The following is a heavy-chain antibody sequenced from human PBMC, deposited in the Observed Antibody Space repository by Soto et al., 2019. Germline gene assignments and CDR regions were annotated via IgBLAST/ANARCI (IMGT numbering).Heavy chain of an antibody. CDR3: AKDPASRSPHGVFDY. Sequence: EVQLLESGGGLVQRGGSLRLSCAASGFTFSNYPMNWVRQAPGKGLEWVSSISAGGGSTYYADSVSGRFTISRDNSENTLYLQMNSLRADDTAVYYCAKDPASRSPHGVFDYWGQGTLVTVSS. V-gene: IGHV3-23*01. D-gene: IGHD3-16*01. J-gene: IGHJ4*02. CDR1: GFTFSNYP. CDR2: ISAGGGST.